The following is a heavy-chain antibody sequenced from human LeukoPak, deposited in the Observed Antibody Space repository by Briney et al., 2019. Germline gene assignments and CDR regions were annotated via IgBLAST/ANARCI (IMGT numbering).Heavy chain of an antibody. V-gene: IGHV4-39*07. D-gene: IGHD3-10*01. J-gene: IGHJ4*02. Sequence: SETLSLTCTVSGGSISSSSYYWGWIRQPPGKGLEWVGSISHRGSTYYNPSLRSRITISLDRSKNEFSLKLTSVTAADTAVYYCAREANYYGSGSYFEGTFDYWGQGSLVTVSS. CDR3: AREANYYGSGSYFEGTFDY. CDR1: GGSISSSSYY. CDR2: ISHRGST.